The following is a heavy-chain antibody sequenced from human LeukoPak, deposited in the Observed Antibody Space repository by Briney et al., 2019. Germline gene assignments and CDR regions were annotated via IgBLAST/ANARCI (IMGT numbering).Heavy chain of an antibody. V-gene: IGHV3-74*01. CDR2: ISSDGSRP. CDR3: VRDGQGSTPLDY. Sequence: PGGSLRLSCAASGFTFSSHWMHWVHQAPGKGLVWVSGISSDGSRPRYADSVNGRFTISRDNAKNTLYLQMNSLRAEDTAVYFCVRDGQGSTPLDYWGQGTLVTVSS. D-gene: IGHD1-26*01. CDR1: GFTFSSHW. J-gene: IGHJ4*02.